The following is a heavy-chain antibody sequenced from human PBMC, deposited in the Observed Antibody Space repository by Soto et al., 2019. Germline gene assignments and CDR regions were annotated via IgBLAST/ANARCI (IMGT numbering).Heavy chain of an antibody. V-gene: IGHV4-34*01. CDR2: INHSGST. CDR1: GGSFSVYY. Sequence: QVQLQQWGAGLLKPSETLSLTCAVYGGSFSVYYWSWIRQPPGKGLEWIGEINHSGSTNYNPSLKSRVTISVDTSKNQFSLKLSSVTAADTAVYYCARAPRRDFWSLFDYWGQGTLVTVSS. CDR3: ARAPRRDFWSLFDY. J-gene: IGHJ4*02. D-gene: IGHD3-3*01.